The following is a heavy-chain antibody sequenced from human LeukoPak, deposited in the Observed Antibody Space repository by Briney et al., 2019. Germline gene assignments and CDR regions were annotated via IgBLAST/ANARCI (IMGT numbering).Heavy chain of an antibody. CDR3: AREGITIFGVANSNWFDP. D-gene: IGHD3-3*01. CDR2: ISGSGSTI. V-gene: IGHV3-11*01. J-gene: IGHJ5*02. CDR1: GFSFSDRY. Sequence: TGGSLRLSCAASGFSFSDRYMSWIRQAPGKGLEWVSYISGSGSTIYYAASVRGRFTISRDNAKNSLYLQMNSLRAEDTAIYYCAREGITIFGVANSNWFDPWGQGTLVTVSS.